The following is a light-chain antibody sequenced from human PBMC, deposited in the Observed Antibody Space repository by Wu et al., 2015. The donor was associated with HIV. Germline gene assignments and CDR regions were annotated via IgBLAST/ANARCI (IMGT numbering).Light chain of an antibody. CDR3: QQSYSTPYN. CDR1: QSISNS. Sequence: DIQMTQSPSSLSASVGDRVTITCRASQSISNSLNWYQQRPGKPPKLLIYDASNLQNGVPSRFSGSGSGTDFSLSISSLQPEDFATYFCQQSYSTPYNFGQGTNLDVK. V-gene: IGKV1-39*01. CDR2: DAS. J-gene: IGKJ2*01.